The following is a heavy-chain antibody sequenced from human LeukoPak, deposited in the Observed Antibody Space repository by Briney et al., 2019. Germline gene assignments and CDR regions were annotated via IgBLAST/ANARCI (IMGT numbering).Heavy chain of an antibody. J-gene: IGHJ6*04. CDR1: GGSISSSSYY. CDR2: IYYSGST. CDR3: ARGRRIVVVPAPPEMDV. D-gene: IGHD2-2*01. V-gene: IGHV4-39*07. Sequence: PSETLSLTCTVSGGSISSSSYYWGWIRQPPGKGLEWIGSIYYSGSTYYNPSLKSRVTISVDTSKNQFSLKLSSVTAADTAVYYCARGRRIVVVPAPPEMDVWGKGTTVTVSS.